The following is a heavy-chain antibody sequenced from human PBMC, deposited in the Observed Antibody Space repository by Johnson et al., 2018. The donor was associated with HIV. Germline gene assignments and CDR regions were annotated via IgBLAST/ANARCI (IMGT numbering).Heavy chain of an antibody. Sequence: VQLVESGGGVVQPGRSLRLSCAASGFTFSSYGMHWVRQAPGKALEWVSVIYSGDSTYYADSVKGRFTISRDNSKNTLYLQMNSLRAEDTAVYYCATSTASDALDIWGQGTMVTVSS. J-gene: IGHJ3*02. D-gene: IGHD1-1*01. CDR3: ATSTASDALDI. CDR2: IYSGDST. CDR1: GFTFSSYG. V-gene: IGHV3-NL1*01.